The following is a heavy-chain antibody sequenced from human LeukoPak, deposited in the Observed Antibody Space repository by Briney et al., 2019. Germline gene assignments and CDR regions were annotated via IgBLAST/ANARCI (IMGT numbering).Heavy chain of an antibody. CDR2: IIPIFGTA. D-gene: IGHD6-19*01. Sequence: GASVKVSWKASGGTFSSYAISWVRQAPGQGLEWMGGIIPIFGTANYAQKFQGRVTITTDESTSTAYMELSSLRSEDTAVYYCARGRGIAVLFDYWGQGTLVTVSS. V-gene: IGHV1-69*05. CDR1: GGTFSSYA. J-gene: IGHJ4*02. CDR3: ARGRGIAVLFDY.